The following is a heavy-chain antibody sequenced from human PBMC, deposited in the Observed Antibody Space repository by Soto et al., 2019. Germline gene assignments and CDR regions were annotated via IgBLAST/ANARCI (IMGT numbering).Heavy chain of an antibody. V-gene: IGHV3-30*18. D-gene: IGHD2-2*01. CDR3: AKGPYIVVVPAASFDY. J-gene: IGHJ4*02. CDR2: ISHDGSKT. Sequence: GGSLRLSCAASGFTFNSYGIHWVRQAPGKGLEWVAVISHDGSKTNYAESVKGRVTISRDNSKDTVYLQMNSLRAEDTAVYYCAKGPYIVVVPAASFDYWGQGTLVTVSS. CDR1: GFTFNSYG.